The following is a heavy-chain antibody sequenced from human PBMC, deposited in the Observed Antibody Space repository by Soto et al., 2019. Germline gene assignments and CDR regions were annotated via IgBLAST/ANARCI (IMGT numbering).Heavy chain of an antibody. V-gene: IGHV3-33*01. CDR3: ARGDCTGNNCRPYAYYPMDV. CDR2: IWYDGSIK. D-gene: IGHD2-8*02. J-gene: IGHJ6*02. Sequence: VQLVESGGGVVQPGRSLRLSCAASGFTFHTYGMNWVRPAPGKGLEWVAIIWYDGSIKYYADSMKGRFTISRDNSKNTMYLQMNGLRAEDTAVYYCARGDCTGNNCRPYAYYPMDVWGPGTTVTVSS. CDR1: GFTFHTYG.